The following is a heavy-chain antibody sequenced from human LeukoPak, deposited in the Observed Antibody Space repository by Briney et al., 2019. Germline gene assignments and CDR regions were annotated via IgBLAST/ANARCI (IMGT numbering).Heavy chain of an antibody. J-gene: IGHJ4*02. D-gene: IGHD3-16*02. Sequence: ASVKVSCKASGYTFTGYYMHWVRQAPGQGLEWMGWINPNSGGTNYAQKFQGRVTMTRDTSISTAYMELSRLRSDDTAVYYCARDPYYDYVWGSYRSNYFDYWGQGTLVTVSS. CDR2: INPNSGGT. V-gene: IGHV1-2*02. CDR1: GYTFTGYY. CDR3: ARDPYYDYVWGSYRSNYFDY.